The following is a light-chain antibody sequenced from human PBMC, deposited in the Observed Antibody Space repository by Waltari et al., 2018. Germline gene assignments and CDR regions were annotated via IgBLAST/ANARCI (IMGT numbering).Light chain of an antibody. CDR3: QQYNNYPGT. V-gene: IGKV1-5*03. J-gene: IGKJ1*01. CDR1: QSIISW. CDR2: KAS. Sequence: DIQMTQSPYTLAVSVGDRVTITCRASQSIISWLGGYKHKPGKAPKLLIYKASSLQGGVPSRFSGSGSGTEFTLTIRSLQPDDFAAYYCQQYNNYPGTFGQGTKVEIK.